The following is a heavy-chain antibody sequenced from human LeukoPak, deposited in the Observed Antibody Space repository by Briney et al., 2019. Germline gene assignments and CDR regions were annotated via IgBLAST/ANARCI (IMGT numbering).Heavy chain of an antibody. J-gene: IGHJ4*02. V-gene: IGHV4-59*01. D-gene: IGHD5-18*01. Sequence: SETLSLTCTVSGGSISSYYWSWIRQPPGKGLEWIGYIDYSGSTDYNPSLKSRVNISGDTSKNQFSLKLSSVTAADTAVYYCARGGYSYGYYFDYWGQGTLVTVSS. CDR2: IDYSGST. CDR1: GGSISSYY. CDR3: ARGGYSYGYYFDY.